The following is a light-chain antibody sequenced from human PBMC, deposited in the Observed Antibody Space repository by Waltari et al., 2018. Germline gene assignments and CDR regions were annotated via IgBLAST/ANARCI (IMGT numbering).Light chain of an antibody. CDR1: QSFSSY. CDR3: QHRYT. Sequence: RAGLSCSARQSFSSYLAWYQQKPGQAPKLLIYDAANRATGIPASCSGSGSGTDFTRTIRSLAPEDFAVYFCQHRYTFGQGTKLESK. J-gene: IGKJ2*01. V-gene: IGKV3-11*01. CDR2: DAA.